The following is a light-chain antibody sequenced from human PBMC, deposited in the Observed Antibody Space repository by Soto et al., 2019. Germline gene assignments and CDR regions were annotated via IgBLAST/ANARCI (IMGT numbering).Light chain of an antibody. Sequence: DIQMTQSPSTLSASVGDRVTITCRARQNIVNWLAWYQQKPGKAPNPLIYKTSTLQRGVPSRLSGSGSGTEFTLTISSLQPDDFATYYCQQYDSHPMYTFGQGTKVDIK. J-gene: IGKJ2*01. CDR3: QQYDSHPMYT. CDR2: KTS. CDR1: QNIVNW. V-gene: IGKV1-5*03.